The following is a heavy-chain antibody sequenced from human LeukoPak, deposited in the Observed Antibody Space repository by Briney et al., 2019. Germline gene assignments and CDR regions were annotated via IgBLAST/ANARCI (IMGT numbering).Heavy chain of an antibody. Sequence: PGGSLRLSCAASGFTFSNYAMIWVRQAPGKGLEWVSAIVADGGDRYADSVKGRFTVSRDNSKNTLYLQMSDLTAEDTAVYFCARDPNGDYIGAFDFRGQGTKVIVSS. CDR3: ARDPNGDYIGAFDF. V-gene: IGHV3-23*01. CDR2: IVADGGD. D-gene: IGHD4-17*01. J-gene: IGHJ3*01. CDR1: GFTFSNYA.